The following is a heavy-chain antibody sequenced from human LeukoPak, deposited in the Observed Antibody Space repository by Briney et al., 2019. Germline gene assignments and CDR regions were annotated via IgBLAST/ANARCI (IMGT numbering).Heavy chain of an antibody. D-gene: IGHD3-3*01. V-gene: IGHV1-69*04. CDR1: GGTFSSYA. CDR3: AKARLLLRSSFDP. J-gene: IGHJ5*02. CDR2: IIPILGIA. Sequence: SVKVSCKASGGTFSSYAISWVRQAPGQGLEWMGRIIPILGIANYAQKFQGRVTITADKSTSTAYMELSSLRSEDTAVYYCAKARLLLRSSFDPWGQGTLVTVSS.